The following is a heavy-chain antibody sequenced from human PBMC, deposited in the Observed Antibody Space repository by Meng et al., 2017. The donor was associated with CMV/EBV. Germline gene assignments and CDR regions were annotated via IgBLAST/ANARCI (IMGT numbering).Heavy chain of an antibody. CDR2: INHSGST. Sequence: QVQIKQWGAGLLKPSETPSITCAVYGGSFSGYYWSWIRQPPGKGLEWIGEINHSGSTNYNPSLKSRVTISVDTSKNQFSLKLSSVTAADTAVYYCARGSRRLPRFNWFDPWGQGTLVTVSS. D-gene: IGHD3-3*01. CDR1: GGSFSGYY. J-gene: IGHJ5*02. V-gene: IGHV4-34*01. CDR3: ARGSRRLPRFNWFDP.